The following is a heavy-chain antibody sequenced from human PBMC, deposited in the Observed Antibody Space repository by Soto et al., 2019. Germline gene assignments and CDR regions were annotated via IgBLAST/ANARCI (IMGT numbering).Heavy chain of an antibody. Sequence: GGSLRVSCAAAGFTFSSYGMHWVRQAPGKGLEWVAVIWYDGSNKYYADSVKGRFTISRDNSKNTLYLQMNSLRAEDTAVYYCARYAGANAFDIWGQGTMVTVSS. D-gene: IGHD2-2*01. V-gene: IGHV3-33*01. CDR3: ARYAGANAFDI. J-gene: IGHJ3*02. CDR1: GFTFSSYG. CDR2: IWYDGSNK.